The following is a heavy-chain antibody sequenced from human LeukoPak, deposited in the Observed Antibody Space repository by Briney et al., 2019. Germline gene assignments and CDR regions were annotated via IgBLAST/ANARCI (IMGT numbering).Heavy chain of an antibody. D-gene: IGHD6-6*01. CDR3: AREYSSSSGRSFDY. CDR1: GFTFSTYS. V-gene: IGHV3-48*01. CDR2: ISSSTTDM. Sequence: GGSLRLSCAASGFTFSTYSMNWVRQAPGKGLEWVSYISSSTTDMYYADSVKGRFTISRDNAKNSLYLQMNSLRAEDTAVYYCAREYSSSSGRSFDYWGQGTLVTVSS. J-gene: IGHJ4*02.